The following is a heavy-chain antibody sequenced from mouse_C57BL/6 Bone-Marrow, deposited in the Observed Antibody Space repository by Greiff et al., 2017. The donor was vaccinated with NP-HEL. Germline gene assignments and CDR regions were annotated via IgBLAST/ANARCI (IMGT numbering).Heavy chain of an antibody. CDR2: IRLKSDNYAT. V-gene: IGHV6-3*01. D-gene: IGHD1-1*01. CDR3: TGPSYYGSSYY. CDR1: GFTFSNYW. Sequence: EVKVEESGGGLVQPGGSMKLSCVASGFTFSNYWMNWVRQSPEKGLEWVAQIRLKSDNYATHYAESVKGRFTISRDDSKSSVYLQMNNLRAEDTGIYYCTGPSYYGSSYYWGQGTTLTVSS. J-gene: IGHJ2*01.